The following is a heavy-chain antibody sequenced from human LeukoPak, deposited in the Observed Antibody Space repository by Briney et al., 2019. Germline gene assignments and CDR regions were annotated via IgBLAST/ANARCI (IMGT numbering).Heavy chain of an antibody. D-gene: IGHD3-22*01. Sequence: SGTLSLTCAVSGGSISSSNWWSWVRQPPGKGLEWIGEIYHSGSTNYNSSLKSRVTISVDKSKSQFSMKLSSMTAADTAVYYCARVSFDSSGHVFDYWGQGTLVTVSS. CDR1: GGSISSSNW. CDR2: IYHSGST. J-gene: IGHJ4*02. CDR3: ARVSFDSSGHVFDY. V-gene: IGHV4-4*02.